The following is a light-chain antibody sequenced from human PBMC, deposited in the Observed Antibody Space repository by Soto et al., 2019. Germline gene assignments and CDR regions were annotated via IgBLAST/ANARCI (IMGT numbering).Light chain of an antibody. CDR1: SGSVSTSHY. CDR2: NIE. V-gene: IGLV8-61*01. CDR3: MLCVATGVWV. J-gene: IGLJ3*02. Sequence: QTVVTQEASLSVSPGGTVTLTCGLNSGSVSTSHYPSWYQQTPGQPPRTLILNIESRPSGVPERFSGTNIGRRAALTITGAQSEDESDYYCMLCVATGVWVFGGGTKLTVL.